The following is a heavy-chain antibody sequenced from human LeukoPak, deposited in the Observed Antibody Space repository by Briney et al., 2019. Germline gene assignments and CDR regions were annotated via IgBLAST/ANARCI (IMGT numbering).Heavy chain of an antibody. D-gene: IGHD3-10*01. V-gene: IGHV4-30-4*08. CDR3: ARGQAYYYGFDY. CDR2: IYYSGTT. J-gene: IGHJ4*02. CDR1: GGSISSGDYY. Sequence: SQTLSLTCTVSGGSISSGDYYWSWIRQPPGTGLEWIGYIYYSGTTYYNPSLKSRLTIPVDTSKNQFSLKLSSVTAADTAVYYCARGQAYYYGFDYWGQGTLVTVSS.